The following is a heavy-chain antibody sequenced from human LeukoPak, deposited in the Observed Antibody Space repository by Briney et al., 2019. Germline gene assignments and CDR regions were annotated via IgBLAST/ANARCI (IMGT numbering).Heavy chain of an antibody. J-gene: IGHJ4*02. D-gene: IGHD3-22*01. CDR1: GGSISSSSYY. CDR2: INHSGST. Sequence: SETLSLTCTVSGGSISSSSYYWGWIRQPPGKGLEWIGEINHSGSTNYNPSLKSRVTISVDTSKNQFSLKLSSVTAADTAVYYCARHDYYYDSSGYYYQRRPRRPFDYWGQGTLVTVSS. CDR3: ARHDYYYDSSGYYYQRRPRRPFDY. V-gene: IGHV4-39*01.